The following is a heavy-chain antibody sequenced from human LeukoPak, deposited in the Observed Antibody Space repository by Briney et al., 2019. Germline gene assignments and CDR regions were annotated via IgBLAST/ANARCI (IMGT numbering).Heavy chain of an antibody. D-gene: IGHD1-26*01. CDR3: ARDSWGARSSLDY. Sequence: KPGVSLRLSCAASGFTFSDYYMSWIRQAPGKGLEWVSYISNSGRYIIYAHSVKGRFTIYRDNAKKSLYLQMNSLRTEDTAMYYCARDSWGARSSLDYWGQGTLVTVSS. CDR1: GFTFSDYY. V-gene: IGHV3-11*04. J-gene: IGHJ4*02. CDR2: ISNSGRYI.